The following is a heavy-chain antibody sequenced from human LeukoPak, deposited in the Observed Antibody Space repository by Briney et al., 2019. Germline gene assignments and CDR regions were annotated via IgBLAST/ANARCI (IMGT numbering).Heavy chain of an antibody. CDR3: AREGGDPRWLDP. CDR1: GGSITSYY. CDR2: INTSGST. D-gene: IGHD6-25*01. V-gene: IGHV4-4*07. Sequence: PSAPLSLTFTVSGGSITSYYWTWIRQSAGKGLEWIGRINTSGSTNYNPSLRSRVTMSVNTSKNQFSLNLTSVTAADTAVYSCAREGGDPRWLDPWGQGTLVTVSS. J-gene: IGHJ5*02.